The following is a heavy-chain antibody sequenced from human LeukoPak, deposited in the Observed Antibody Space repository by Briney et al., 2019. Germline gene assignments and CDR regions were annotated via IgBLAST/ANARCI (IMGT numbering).Heavy chain of an antibody. CDR1: GGTFNNFA. J-gene: IGHJ4*02. CDR2: IIPMSGAA. V-gene: IGHV1-69*13. D-gene: IGHD3-3*01. Sequence: WASVKVSCKASGGTFNNFAISWVRQAPGQGLEWVGGIIPMSGAANYAQKFQGRVTITADESTSTAYMELSSLRSEDTAIYYCASPVKYYDTWGGYPPFDYWGQGTLVTVSS. CDR3: ASPVKYYDTWGGYPPFDY.